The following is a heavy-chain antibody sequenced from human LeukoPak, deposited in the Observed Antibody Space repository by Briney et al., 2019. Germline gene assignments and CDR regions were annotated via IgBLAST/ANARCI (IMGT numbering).Heavy chain of an antibody. V-gene: IGHV1-2*03. J-gene: IGHJ5*02. CDR3: ARAPRWLWFGELSDP. CDR1: GYTFTGYY. D-gene: IGHD3-10*01. Sequence: LGGSVKVSCKASGYTFTGYYMHWVRQAPGQGLEWMGWINPNSGGTNYAQKFQGRVTMTRDTSISTAYMELSRLRSDDTAVYYCARAPRWLWFGELSDPWGQGTLVTVSS. CDR2: INPNSGGT.